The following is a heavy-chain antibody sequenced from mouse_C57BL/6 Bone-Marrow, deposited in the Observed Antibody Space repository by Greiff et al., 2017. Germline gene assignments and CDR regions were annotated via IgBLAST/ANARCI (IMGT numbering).Heavy chain of an antibody. J-gene: IGHJ2*01. CDR1: GYTFTNYW. CDR2: IYPGGGYT. D-gene: IGHD4-1*01. CDR3: ARSRNWCFDY. V-gene: IGHV1-63*01. Sequence: VKLVESGAELVRPGTSVKMSCKASGYTFTNYWIGWAKQRPGHGLEWIGDIYPGGGYTNYNEKFKGKATLTADKSSSTAYMQFSSLTSEDSAIYYCARSRNWCFDYWGQGTTLTVSS.